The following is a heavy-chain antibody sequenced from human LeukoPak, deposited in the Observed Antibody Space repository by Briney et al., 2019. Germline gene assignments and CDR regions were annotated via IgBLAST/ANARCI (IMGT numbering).Heavy chain of an antibody. Sequence: SVKVSCTASGGTFSSYAISWVRQAPGQGLEWMGGIIPIFGTATYAQKFQGRVTITADESTSTAYMELSSLRSEDTAVYYCARDSRYNWNDGWFDPWGQGTLVTVS. J-gene: IGHJ5*02. D-gene: IGHD1-1*01. CDR3: ARDSRYNWNDGWFDP. CDR2: IIPIFGTA. CDR1: GGTFSSYA. V-gene: IGHV1-69*01.